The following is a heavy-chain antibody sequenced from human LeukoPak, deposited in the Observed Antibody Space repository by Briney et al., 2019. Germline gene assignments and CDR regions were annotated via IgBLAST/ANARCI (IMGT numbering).Heavy chain of an antibody. Sequence: GESLKISCKGSGYTFTRYWISWVRQMPGKGLEWMGRIDPSDSYITYSPSFEGHVTISADKSISTAFLQWSSLKASDTAMYYCARSDWFIPFDYWGQGTLVTVSS. CDR2: IDPSDSYI. CDR1: GYTFTRYW. CDR3: ARSDWFIPFDY. V-gene: IGHV5-10-1*01. D-gene: IGHD3/OR15-3a*01. J-gene: IGHJ4*02.